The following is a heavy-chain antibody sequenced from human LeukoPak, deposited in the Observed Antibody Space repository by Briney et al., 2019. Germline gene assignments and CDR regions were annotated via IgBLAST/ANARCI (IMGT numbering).Heavy chain of an antibody. V-gene: IGHV4-34*01. CDR2: INHSGST. D-gene: IGHD3-10*01. Sequence: PETLSLTCAVYGGSFSGYYWSWIRQPPGKGLEWIGEINHSGSTNYNPSLKSRVTISVDTSKNQFSLKLSSVTAADTAVYYCARGRGVNYYGSGSYRYFDPWGQGTLVTVSS. J-gene: IGHJ5*02. CDR3: ARGRGVNYYGSGSYRYFDP. CDR1: GGSFSGYY.